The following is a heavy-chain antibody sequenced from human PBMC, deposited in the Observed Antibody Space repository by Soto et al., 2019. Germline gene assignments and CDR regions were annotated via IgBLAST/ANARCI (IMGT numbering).Heavy chain of an antibody. V-gene: IGHV3-23*01. D-gene: IGHD3-22*01. Sequence: SGGSLRLSCAASGFTFSSYAMSWVRQAPGKGLEWVSAISGSGDSTHYADSVKGRFTISRDNSKNTVYLQMNSLRAEDTAVYYCAKDFTTAWFYFDYWGQGTLVTVSS. CDR1: GFTFSSYA. J-gene: IGHJ4*02. CDR2: ISGSGDST. CDR3: AKDFTTAWFYFDY.